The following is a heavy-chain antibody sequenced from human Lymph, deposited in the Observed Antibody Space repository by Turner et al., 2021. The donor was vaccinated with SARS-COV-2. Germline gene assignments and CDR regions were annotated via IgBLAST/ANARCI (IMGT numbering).Heavy chain of an antibody. CDR2: ISGSGGDT. J-gene: IGHJ4*02. CDR3: AKGVRGAMIVVVIPYFDY. CDR1: GFTFSSYA. V-gene: IGHV3-23*01. Sequence: EVQLLESGGGLVQPGGSLRLSCAASGFTFSSYAMSWVRQGPGKGLGWVSAISGSGGDTYYADAVKGRFTISRDNSKNTLYLQMNSLRAEDTAVYYCAKGVRGAMIVVVIPYFDYWGQGTLVTVSS. D-gene: IGHD3-22*01.